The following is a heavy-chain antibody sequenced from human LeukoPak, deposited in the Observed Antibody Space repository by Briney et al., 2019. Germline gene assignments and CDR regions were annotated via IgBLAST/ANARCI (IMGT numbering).Heavy chain of an antibody. CDR1: GYTFTGYY. CDR2: INPNSGGT. V-gene: IGHV1-2*06. Sequence: ASVKVSCKASGYTFTGYYMHWVRQAPGQGLEWMGRINPNSGGTNYAQKFQGRVTMTRDTSISTAYMELSRLRSDDTAVYYCARDRGDYSGEFDLWGRGTLVTVSS. J-gene: IGHJ2*01. D-gene: IGHD4-17*01. CDR3: ARDRGDYSGEFDL.